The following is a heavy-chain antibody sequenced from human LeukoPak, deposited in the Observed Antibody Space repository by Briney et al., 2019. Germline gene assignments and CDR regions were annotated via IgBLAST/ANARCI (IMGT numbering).Heavy chain of an antibody. V-gene: IGHV3-23*01. D-gene: IGHD6-6*01. J-gene: IGHJ4*02. CDR3: AKDRSSSSSFDY. Sequence: GGSLRLSCAASGFTFSSYAMSWGPQTPGKGLGWVSAISGSGGSTYYADSVKGRFTISRDTSKNTLYLQMNSLRAEHTAVYYCAKDRSSSSSFDYWGQGTLVTVSS. CDR1: GFTFSSYA. CDR2: ISGSGGST.